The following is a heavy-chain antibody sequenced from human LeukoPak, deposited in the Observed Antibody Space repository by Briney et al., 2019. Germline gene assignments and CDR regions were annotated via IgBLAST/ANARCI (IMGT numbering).Heavy chain of an antibody. CDR3: ARERDSSGWYSGPYYFDY. J-gene: IGHJ4*02. CDR1: GYTFTGYY. V-gene: IGHV1-2*02. D-gene: IGHD6-13*01. Sequence: GASVKVSCKASGYTFTGYYMHWVRQAPGQGLEWMGWINPNSGGTNYAQKFQGRVTMTRDTSISTAYMELSRLRPDDTAVYYCARERDSSGWYSGPYYFDYWGQGTLVTVSS. CDR2: INPNSGGT.